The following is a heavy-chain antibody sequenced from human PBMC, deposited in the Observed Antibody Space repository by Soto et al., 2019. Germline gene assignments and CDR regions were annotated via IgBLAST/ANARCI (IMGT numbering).Heavy chain of an antibody. D-gene: IGHD1-26*01. CDR1: GVSVSRDYQ. CDR2: ISYSGSP. Sequence: SETLSITCTVSGVSVSRDYQWIWIRQPPGKGLEWIGHISYSGSPYYHPSLRSRLSISVDTSKNQFSLKVKSVTAADTAVYYCARAWDFWGQGTLVTGSS. CDR3: ARAWDF. V-gene: IGHV4-30-4*01. J-gene: IGHJ1*01.